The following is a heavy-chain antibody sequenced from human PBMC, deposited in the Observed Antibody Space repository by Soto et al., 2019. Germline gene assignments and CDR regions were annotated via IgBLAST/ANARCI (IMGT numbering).Heavy chain of an antibody. Sequence: SETLSLTCEVYGGSFSGYYWGWIRQPPGKGLEWIGEINNSGISKYTSPLKSRVTISVDTSKNQFSLKMHSVTAADTATYYCAKGLGEYYCGLDVWGQGTTGTV. J-gene: IGHJ6*01. V-gene: IGHV4-34*01. CDR1: GGSFSGYY. CDR2: INNSGIS. CDR3: AKGLGEYYCGLDV.